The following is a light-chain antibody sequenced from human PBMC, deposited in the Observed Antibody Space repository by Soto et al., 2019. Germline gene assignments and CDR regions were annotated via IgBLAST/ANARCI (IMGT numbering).Light chain of an antibody. Sequence: MTRCPSSRSPSVGEKVTLTWGASQGFTDYLALYRHKPGKAPKLLIYAASTLQWGVPPRFSGSGSGTHFTLTLSSLQPGDAATYYCQKYNTAPYTFGQGTRLEIK. CDR3: QKYNTAPYT. V-gene: IGKV1-27*01. CDR2: AAS. CDR1: QGFTDY. J-gene: IGKJ5*01.